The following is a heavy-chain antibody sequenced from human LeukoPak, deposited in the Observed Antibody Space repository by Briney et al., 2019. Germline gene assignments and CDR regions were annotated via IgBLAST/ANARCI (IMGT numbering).Heavy chain of an antibody. CDR2: IYPGDSDT. CDR1: GYSFTSYW. Sequence: GESLKISCKGSGYSFTSYWIGWVRQMPGKGLEWMGIIYPGDSDTRYSPSFQGQVTISADKSISTAYLQWSSLKASDTAMYYCARECSSTSCYPGFDYRGQGTLVTVSS. D-gene: IGHD2-2*01. CDR3: ARECSSTSCYPGFDY. J-gene: IGHJ4*02. V-gene: IGHV5-51*01.